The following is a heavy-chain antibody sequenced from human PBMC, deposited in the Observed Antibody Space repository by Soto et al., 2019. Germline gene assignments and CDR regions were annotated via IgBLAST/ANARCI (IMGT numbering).Heavy chain of an antibody. V-gene: IGHV4-59*01. J-gene: IGHJ4*02. Sequence: PSETLSLSCTVSGGSISSYYWSWIRQPPGKGLEWIGYIYYSGSTNYNPSLKSRVTISVDTSKNQFSLKLSSVTAADTAVYYCAGGGGTYFDYWGQGTLVTVSS. D-gene: IGHD2-15*01. CDR3: AGGGGTYFDY. CDR1: GGSISSYY. CDR2: IYYSGST.